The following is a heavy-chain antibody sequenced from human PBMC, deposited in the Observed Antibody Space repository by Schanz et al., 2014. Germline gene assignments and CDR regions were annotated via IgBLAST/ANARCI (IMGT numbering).Heavy chain of an antibody. D-gene: IGHD2-2*01. CDR3: ARLYCSTPGCYVSPNGFAKDY. J-gene: IGHJ4*02. V-gene: IGHV4-34*01. CDR2: INQSGDT. Sequence: QVQLQQWGAGLLKPSETLSLTCAVSGGSFSGYYWSWIRQPPDTGLEWIGEINQSGDTNYNPSLKNRATKSVDTSNNQSSLKLRSVTAADTAVYYCARLYCSTPGCYVSPNGFAKDYWGQGTLVTVSS. CDR1: GGSFSGYY.